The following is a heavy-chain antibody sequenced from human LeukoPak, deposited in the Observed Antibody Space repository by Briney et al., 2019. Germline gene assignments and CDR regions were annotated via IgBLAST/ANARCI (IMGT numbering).Heavy chain of an antibody. D-gene: IGHD3-22*01. J-gene: IGHJ4*02. CDR3: ARGGVYDSSGYDY. CDR1: GYTFTGYY. Sequence: ASVEVSCKASGYTFTGYYMHWVRQAPGQGLEWMGWINPNSGGTNYAQKFQGRVTMTRDTSISTAYMELSRLRSDDTAVYYCARGGVYDSSGYDYWGQGTLVTVSS. CDR2: INPNSGGT. V-gene: IGHV1-2*02.